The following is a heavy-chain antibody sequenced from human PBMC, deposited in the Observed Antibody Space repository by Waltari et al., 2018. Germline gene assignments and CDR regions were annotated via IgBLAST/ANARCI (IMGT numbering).Heavy chain of an antibody. V-gene: IGHV4-34*01. CDR3: ARVTGSGYCSSTSCYLSRSGFDY. J-gene: IGHJ4*02. CDR2: INHSGST. D-gene: IGHD2-2*01. Sequence: GEINHSGSTNYNPSLKSRVTISVDTSKNQFSLKLSSVTAADTAVYYCARVTGSGYCSSTSCYLSRSGFDYWGQGTLVTVSS.